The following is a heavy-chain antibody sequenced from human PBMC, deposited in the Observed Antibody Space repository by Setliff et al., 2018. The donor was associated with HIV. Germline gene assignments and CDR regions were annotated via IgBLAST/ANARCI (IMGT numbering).Heavy chain of an antibody. D-gene: IGHD3-22*01. CDR2: INAANGNT. J-gene: IGHJ3*02. CDR3: ASDRGDTMILVVTTGAFDI. CDR1: GYTFTKYG. V-gene: IGHV1-3*01. Sequence: ASVKVSCKASGYTFTKYGMHWVRQAPGQRLEWMGWINAANGNTEYSQKFQGRVTITRDTSADTAYMELSSLRSEDTAVYYCASDRGDTMILVVTTGAFDIWGQGTMVTV.